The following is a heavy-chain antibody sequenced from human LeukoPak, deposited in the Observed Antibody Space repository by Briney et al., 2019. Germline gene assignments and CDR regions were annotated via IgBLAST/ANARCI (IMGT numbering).Heavy chain of an antibody. CDR1: GYSFNSYW. D-gene: IGHD3-22*01. J-gene: IGHJ4*02. CDR3: ARSPYYDSSVITWWLDY. CDR2: IYPGDSDT. Sequence: GESLKISCKGSGYSFNSYWIGWVRQMPGKGLEWMGIIYPGDSDTRYSPSFQGQVTISADKSISTAYLQWSSLKASDTAMYYCARSPYYDSSVITWWLDYWGQGTLVTVSS. V-gene: IGHV5-51*01.